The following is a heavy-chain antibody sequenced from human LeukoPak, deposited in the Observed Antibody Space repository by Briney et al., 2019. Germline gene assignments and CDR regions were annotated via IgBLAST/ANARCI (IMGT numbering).Heavy chain of an antibody. CDR1: GFTFSHYG. J-gene: IGHJ4*02. CDR3: AKDAQRGFDYSNALEH. CDR2: IWSDGSNQ. D-gene: IGHD4-11*01. V-gene: IGHV3-33*06. Sequence: QSGGPLRVSCAASGFTFSHYGMHWVRQSPGKGLEGVAVIWSDGSNQYYAGSVQGRFTISRDNFKNTVSLQMNSLRAEDTAVYYCAKDAQRGFDYSNALEHWGQGSLVTVSS.